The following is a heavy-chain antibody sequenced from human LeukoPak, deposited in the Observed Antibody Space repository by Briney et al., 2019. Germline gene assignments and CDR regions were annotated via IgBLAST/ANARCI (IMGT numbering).Heavy chain of an antibody. J-gene: IGHJ4*02. CDR2: ISSSGSTI. CDR3: ARDLDYDSSGWDY. V-gene: IGHV3-11*04. Sequence: PGGSLSLSRAASGFTFSDYYMSWIRQAPGKGLEWVSYISSSGSTIYYADSVKGRFTISRDNAKNSLYLQMNSLRAEDTAVYYCARDLDYDSSGWDYWGQGTLVTVSS. D-gene: IGHD3-22*01. CDR1: GFTFSDYY.